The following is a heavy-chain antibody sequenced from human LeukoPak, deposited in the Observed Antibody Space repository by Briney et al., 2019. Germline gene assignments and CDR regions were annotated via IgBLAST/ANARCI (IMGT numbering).Heavy chain of an antibody. Sequence: SVTVSFTASGYTFTVYYVHWVRQAPGQGLEWMGWINPNSGGTNYAQKFQGSVTITRDTSISTAYMELSRLRSADTAVYFCARGGLFGILAGYYPYFFGYWGQGTLVTVSS. CDR1: GYTFTVYY. J-gene: IGHJ4*02. D-gene: IGHD3-9*01. CDR3: ARGGLFGILAGYYPYFFGY. V-gene: IGHV1-2*02. CDR2: INPNSGGT.